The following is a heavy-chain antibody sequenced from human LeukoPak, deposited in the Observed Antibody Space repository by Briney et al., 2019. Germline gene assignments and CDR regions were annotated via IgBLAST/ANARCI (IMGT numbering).Heavy chain of an antibody. CDR2: ISYDGSNK. CDR1: GFTFSSYA. V-gene: IGHV3-30-3*01. D-gene: IGHD3-10*01. J-gene: IGHJ4*02. CDR3: ARDSEAPVFGELLWYFDY. Sequence: GGSLRLSCAASGFTFSSYAMHWVRQAPGKGLEWVAVISYDGSNKYYADSVKGRFTISRDNSKNTLYLQMNSLRAEDTAVYYCARDSEAPVFGELLWYFDYWGQGTLVTVSS.